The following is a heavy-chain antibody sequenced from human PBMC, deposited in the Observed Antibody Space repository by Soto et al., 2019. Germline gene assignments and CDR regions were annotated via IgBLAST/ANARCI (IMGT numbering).Heavy chain of an antibody. J-gene: IGHJ4*02. CDR3: ARSGYNWNDGARGYFDY. V-gene: IGHV3-48*03. CDR1: GFTFSSYE. CDR2: ISSSGRTI. D-gene: IGHD1-20*01. Sequence: EVQLVESGGGLVQPGGSLRLSCAASGFTFSSYEMNWVRQAPGKGLEWVSYISSSGRTIYYVDSVKGRFTISRDNAKNSLYLQMNSLRAEDTAVYYCARSGYNWNDGARGYFDYWGQGTLVTVSS.